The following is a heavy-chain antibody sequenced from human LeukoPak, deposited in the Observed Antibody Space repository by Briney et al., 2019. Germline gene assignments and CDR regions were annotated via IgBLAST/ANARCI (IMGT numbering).Heavy chain of an antibody. D-gene: IGHD3-22*01. J-gene: IGHJ4*02. CDR1: GFTVNSNY. Sequence: PGGSLRLSCAASGFTVNSNYMTWVRQAPGRGLEWVSAISGSGGSTYYADSVKGRFTISRDNSKNTLYLQMNSLRAEDTAVYYCATSRIVVAFDYWGQGTLVTVSS. CDR3: ATSRIVVAFDY. CDR2: ISGSGGST. V-gene: IGHV3-23*01.